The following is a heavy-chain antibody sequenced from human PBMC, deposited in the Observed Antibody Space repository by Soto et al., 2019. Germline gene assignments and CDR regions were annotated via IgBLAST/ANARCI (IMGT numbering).Heavy chain of an antibody. CDR3: AHRQTYCGGNCYSGFDY. V-gene: IGHV2-5*02. J-gene: IGHJ4*02. CDR1: GFSLSTSGVG. Sequence: QITLKESGPTLVKPTQTLTLTCTFSGFSLSTSGVGVGWIRQPPGKALEWLALIYWDDDKRYSPSLKSRLTIPTDSSKNQVVLTMTNMDPVDTATYYCAHRQTYCGGNCYSGFDYWGQGTLVIVSS. D-gene: IGHD2-21*02. CDR2: IYWDDDK.